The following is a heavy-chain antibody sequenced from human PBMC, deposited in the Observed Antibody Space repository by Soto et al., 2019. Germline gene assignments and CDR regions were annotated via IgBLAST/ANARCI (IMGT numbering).Heavy chain of an antibody. CDR1: GFSLTTSGVG. CDR3: AHRILRTVFGLVTTTAIYFDF. CDR2: IYWDDDK. V-gene: IGHV2-5*02. J-gene: IGHJ4*02. D-gene: IGHD3-3*01. Sequence: QITLNESGPTVVKPAETLTLTCTFSGFSLTTSGVGVGWIRQSPGKAPEWLALIYWDDDKRYSASLKSRLTITKDTSKNQVVLTMASVEPADTATYYCAHRILRTVFGLVTTTAIYFDFWGRGTPVVVSS.